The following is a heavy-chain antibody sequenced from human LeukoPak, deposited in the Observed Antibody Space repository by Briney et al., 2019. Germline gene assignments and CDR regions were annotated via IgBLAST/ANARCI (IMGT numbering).Heavy chain of an antibody. Sequence: PGRSLRLSCAAPGIPFSSFGMHWLRQAPGKGLEWVAFIWYDGSNKYYADSVKGRITISRDNSKNTLYLQMNSLRAEDTAVYYCARDRYYDYVWGSYRFNDAFDIWGQGTMVTVSS. CDR1: GIPFSSFG. CDR3: ARDRYYDYVWGSYRFNDAFDI. V-gene: IGHV3-33*01. CDR2: IWYDGSNK. J-gene: IGHJ3*02. D-gene: IGHD3-16*02.